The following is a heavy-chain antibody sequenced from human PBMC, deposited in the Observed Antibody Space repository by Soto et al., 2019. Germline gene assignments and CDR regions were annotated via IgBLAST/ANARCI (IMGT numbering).Heavy chain of an antibody. CDR3: ARRRIGDY. CDR1: GNSIGDYY. J-gene: IGHJ4*02. V-gene: IGHV4-59*08. D-gene: IGHD3-3*01. CDR2: IYGSGST. Sequence: QVQLQESGPGLVKPWETLSLTCTVSGNSIGDYYWSWFRQSPGKGLEWIGYIYGSGSTNYNPSLKSRVTIAADTSKNQFSLKLTSVTAADTDVYYCARRRIGDYWGQGTPITVSS.